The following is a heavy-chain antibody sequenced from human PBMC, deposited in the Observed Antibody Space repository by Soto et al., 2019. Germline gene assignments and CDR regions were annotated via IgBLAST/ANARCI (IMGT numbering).Heavy chain of an antibody. CDR2: IYYSGST. CDR3: ARWTYYYDSSGYHNWFDP. CDR1: GGSISSYY. Sequence: SETLSLTCTVSGGSISSYYWSLIRQPPGKGLEWIGYIYYSGSTNYNPSLKSRVTISVDTSKNQFSLKLSSVTAADTAVYYCARWTYYYDSSGYHNWFDPWGQGTLVTVSS. D-gene: IGHD3-22*01. V-gene: IGHV4-59*01. J-gene: IGHJ5*02.